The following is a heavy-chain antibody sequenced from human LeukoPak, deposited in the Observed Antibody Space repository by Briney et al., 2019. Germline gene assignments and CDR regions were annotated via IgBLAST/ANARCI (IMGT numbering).Heavy chain of an antibody. J-gene: IGHJ5*02. Sequence: SETLSLTRAVYGGSFSGYYWSWIRQPPGKGLEWIGEINHSGSTNYNPSLKSRVTISVDTSKNQFSLKLSSVTAADTAVYYCARGKTDNWFDPWGQGTLVTVSS. CDR2: INHSGST. V-gene: IGHV4-34*01. CDR3: ARGKTDNWFDP. CDR1: GGSFSGYY.